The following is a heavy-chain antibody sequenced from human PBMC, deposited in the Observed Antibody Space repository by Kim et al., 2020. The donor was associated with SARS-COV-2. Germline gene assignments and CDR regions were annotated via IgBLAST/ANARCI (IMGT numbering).Heavy chain of an antibody. Sequence: NYAQKFQGRVTMTRDTSISTAYMELSRLRSDDTAVYYCASSYSSSSGFGYWGQGTLVTVSS. V-gene: IGHV1-2*02. D-gene: IGHD6-6*01. CDR3: ASSYSSSSGFGY. J-gene: IGHJ4*02.